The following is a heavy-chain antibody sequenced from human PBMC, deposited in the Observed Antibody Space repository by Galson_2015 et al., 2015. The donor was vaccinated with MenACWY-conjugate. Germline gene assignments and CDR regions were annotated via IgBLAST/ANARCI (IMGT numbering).Heavy chain of an antibody. CDR3: ARTAGSVPP. Sequence: SLRLSCAASGFTFSSFSMNWVRQAPGKGLEWVSSISATSATIYYADSVKGRFTISRDNAKNSLYLDMNILGAEDTAVYCGARTAGSVPPWGLGSLVTVSS. D-gene: IGHD6-13*01. CDR1: GFTFSSFS. V-gene: IGHV3-21*01. CDR2: ISATSATI. J-gene: IGHJ5*02.